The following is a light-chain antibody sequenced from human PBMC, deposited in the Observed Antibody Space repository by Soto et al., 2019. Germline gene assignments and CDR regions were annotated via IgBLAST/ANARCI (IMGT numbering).Light chain of an antibody. CDR3: QQRYKTSLSS. CDR2: GAS. Sequence: DIQMTQSPSFLSASVGDRVTITCRASQRIDNFLNWYQQKPGKAPQRLIYGASSLQSGVPSRFSGSGSGTDFTLTITSLQPEDSATYHCQQRYKTSLSSFGQGTKVEIK. CDR1: QRIDNF. V-gene: IGKV1-39*01. J-gene: IGKJ2*01.